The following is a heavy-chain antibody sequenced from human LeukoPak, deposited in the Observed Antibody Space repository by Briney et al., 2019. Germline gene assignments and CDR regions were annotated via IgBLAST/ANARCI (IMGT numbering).Heavy chain of an antibody. V-gene: IGHV4-39*01. CDR1: GGSISSSIYY. CDR3: ARLVLEVAVRGSNWFDP. CDR2: IYYSGST. Sequence: PSETLSLTCTVSGGSISSSIYYWGWIRQPPGKGLEWIGSIYYSGSTYYNPSLKSRVTISVDTSKNQFSLKLSSVTAADTAVYYCARLVLEVAVRGSNWFDPWGQGTLVTVSS. D-gene: IGHD3-10*01. J-gene: IGHJ5*02.